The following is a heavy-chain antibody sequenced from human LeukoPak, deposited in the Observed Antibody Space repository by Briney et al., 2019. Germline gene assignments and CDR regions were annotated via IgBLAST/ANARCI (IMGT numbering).Heavy chain of an antibody. D-gene: IGHD2-2*01. CDR1: GYDFSANW. J-gene: IGHJ3*01. CDR2: IYCGGSDT. Sequence: GESLKISCKASGYDFSANWIGWVRQMPGKGLEWMGVIYCGGSDTRYSSSFQGQVTFSVDKSISTAYLEWSSLKASDTAMYYCARHVSSSRVAYDVWGQGTMVTVSS. V-gene: IGHV5-51*01. CDR3: ARHVSSSRVAYDV.